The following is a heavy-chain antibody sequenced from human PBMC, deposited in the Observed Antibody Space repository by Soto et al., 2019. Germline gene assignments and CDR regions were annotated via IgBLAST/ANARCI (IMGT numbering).Heavy chain of an antibody. CDR1: PFTFRSYG. CDR3: ARDSDNWNYVDY. J-gene: IGHJ4*02. CDR2: IWYDGSNN. D-gene: IGHD1-20*01. Sequence: LRLSGSASPFTFRSYGLHWVRQAPGKGLEWVAVIWYDGSNNYYADSVKGRFTISRDNSKNTLYLQMNSLRAEDTAVYYCARDSDNWNYVDYWGQRTLVTVSS. V-gene: IGHV3-33*01.